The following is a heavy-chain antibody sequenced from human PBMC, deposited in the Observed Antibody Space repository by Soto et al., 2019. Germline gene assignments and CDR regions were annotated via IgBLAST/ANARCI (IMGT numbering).Heavy chain of an antibody. J-gene: IGHJ4*02. V-gene: IGHV3-23*01. CDR3: AKGTYYYGSAPYYFDY. Sequence: GGPLSLSCAVSGFTFSSYAMSWVRPASGKGLEWVSGISDSGGSTYYADSVKGRFTISRDNSKNTLYLQMNSLRAEDTAVYYCAKGTYYYGSAPYYFDYWGQGTLVTVSS. CDR2: ISDSGGST. CDR1: GFTFSSYA. D-gene: IGHD3-10*01.